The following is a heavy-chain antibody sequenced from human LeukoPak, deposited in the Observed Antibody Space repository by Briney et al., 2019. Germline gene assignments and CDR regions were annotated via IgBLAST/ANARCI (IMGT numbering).Heavy chain of an antibody. CDR3: AKVAGEDTAPLFDY. J-gene: IGHJ4*02. Sequence: GGSLRLSCAASGFTFSSYGMHWVRQAPGKGLEWVAFIRYDGSNKYYADSVKGRFTISRDNSKNTLYLQMNSLRAEDTAVYYCAKVAGEDTAPLFDYWGQGTLVTVSS. CDR2: IRYDGSNK. D-gene: IGHD5-18*01. CDR1: GFTFSSYG. V-gene: IGHV3-30*02.